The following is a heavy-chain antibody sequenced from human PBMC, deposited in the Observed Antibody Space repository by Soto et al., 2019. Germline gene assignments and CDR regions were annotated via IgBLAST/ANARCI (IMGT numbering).Heavy chain of an antibody. CDR3: ARDGIRVYSGYDRVFDY. Sequence: QVQLLQSGAEVKKPGSSVKVSCKASGGTFSSYTISWVRQAPRQGLEWMGRIIPILGIANYAQKFQGRVTITADKSTSTAYMELSSLRSEDTAVYYCARDGIRVYSGYDRVFDYWGQGTLVTVSS. CDR2: IIPILGIA. V-gene: IGHV1-69*08. J-gene: IGHJ4*02. D-gene: IGHD5-12*01. CDR1: GGTFSSYT.